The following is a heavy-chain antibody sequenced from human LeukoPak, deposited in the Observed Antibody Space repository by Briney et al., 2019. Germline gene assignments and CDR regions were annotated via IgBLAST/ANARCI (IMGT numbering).Heavy chain of an antibody. CDR1: GFTFSSCS. J-gene: IGHJ3*02. V-gene: IGHV3-21*01. CDR2: ISSSSTYI. CDR3: ARDHEQVVQLDAFDI. D-gene: IGHD1-1*01. Sequence: GGSLTLSCAASGFTFSSCSMNWVRQAPGKGLEWVSSISSSSTYIYYADSVKGRFTNSRDDAKNSLYLQMNSLRAEDTAVYYCARDHEQVVQLDAFDIWGQGTMVTVSS.